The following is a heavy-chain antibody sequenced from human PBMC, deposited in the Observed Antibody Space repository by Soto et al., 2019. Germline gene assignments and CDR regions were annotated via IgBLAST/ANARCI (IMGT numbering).Heavy chain of an antibody. Sequence: GGSLRLSCAASGFTVSSNYMTWVRQAPGKGLEWVSVLYSGGATFYADSVEGRFTISRDNSKNTLYLQMNSLRAEDTAVYYCARGLISVIGGGYLDRWGQGTLVTVSS. CDR1: GFTVSSNY. CDR2: LYSGGAT. J-gene: IGHJ4*02. CDR3: ARGLISVIGGGYLDR. D-gene: IGHD3-3*02. V-gene: IGHV3-53*01.